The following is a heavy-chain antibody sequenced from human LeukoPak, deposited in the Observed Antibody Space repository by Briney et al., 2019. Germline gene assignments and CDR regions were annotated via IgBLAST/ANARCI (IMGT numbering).Heavy chain of an antibody. V-gene: IGHV4-34*01. CDR2: INHSGST. D-gene: IGHD2-2*01. CDR3: ARRGPGYCSTTSCNYHYYGMDV. J-gene: IGHJ6*02. CDR1: GASFSDYF. Sequence: SETLSLTCSVSGASFSDYFWSWIRQPPGKGLEWVGEINHSGSTYYNPSVKGRVTISIDTSKNQFSLKLTSVTAADTAVYYCARRGPGYCSTTSCNYHYYGMDVRGQGTTVTVSS.